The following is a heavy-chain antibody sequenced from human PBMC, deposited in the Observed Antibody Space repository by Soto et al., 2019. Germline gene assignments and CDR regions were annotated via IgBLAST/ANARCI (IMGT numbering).Heavy chain of an antibody. V-gene: IGHV3-23*01. Sequence: GSLRLSCAASGFTFSSYAMSWVRQAPGKGLEWVSAISGSGGSTYYADSVRGRFTISRDNSKNTLYLQMNSLRAEDTAVYYCAKGKAIFGVVRRDYYYYGMDVWGQGTTVTVSS. D-gene: IGHD3-3*01. CDR2: ISGSGGST. J-gene: IGHJ6*02. CDR1: GFTFSSYA. CDR3: AKGKAIFGVVRRDYYYYGMDV.